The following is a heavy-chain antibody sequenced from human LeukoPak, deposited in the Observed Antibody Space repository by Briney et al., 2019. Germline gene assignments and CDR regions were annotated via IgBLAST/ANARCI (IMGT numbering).Heavy chain of an antibody. J-gene: IGHJ4*02. CDR1: GFTFSSSA. Sequence: GGSLRLSCAASGFTFSSSAMSWVRQVPGKGLEWVSGISASGGSTSYADSVRGRFTISRDNSKNTLCVQMNSLRDEDTAVYYCAKGQRWESPHYLDSWGQGTLVTVSS. CDR2: ISASGGST. V-gene: IGHV3-23*01. D-gene: IGHD1-26*01. CDR3: AKGQRWESPHYLDS.